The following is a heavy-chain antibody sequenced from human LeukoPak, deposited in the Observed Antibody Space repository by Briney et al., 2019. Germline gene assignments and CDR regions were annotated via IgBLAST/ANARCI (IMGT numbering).Heavy chain of an antibody. Sequence: AETLTLTCTVSGGSISSYYWSWIRQPPGKGLEWIGYIYYSGSTNYNPSLKSRVTISGDTSKNQFSLKLSSVTAADTAVYYCARSGYSYGMGGYYYYYYYMDVWGKGTTVTVSS. CDR3: ARSGYSYGMGGYYYYYYYMDV. D-gene: IGHD5-18*01. J-gene: IGHJ6*03. V-gene: IGHV4-59*01. CDR1: GGSISSYY. CDR2: IYYSGST.